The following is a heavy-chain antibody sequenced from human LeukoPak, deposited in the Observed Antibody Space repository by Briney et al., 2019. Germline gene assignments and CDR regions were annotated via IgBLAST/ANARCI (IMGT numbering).Heavy chain of an antibody. V-gene: IGHV1-2*02. J-gene: IGHJ3*02. CDR2: INPNSGGT. D-gene: IGHD1-26*01. Sequence: ASVKVSCKASGYTFTGYYMHWVRQAPGQGLEWMGWINPNSGGTNYAQKFQDRVTMTRDTSISTAYMELSRLRSDDTAVYYCARVRGSYPIDAFDIWGQGTMVTVSS. CDR3: ARVRGSYPIDAFDI. CDR1: GYTFTGYY.